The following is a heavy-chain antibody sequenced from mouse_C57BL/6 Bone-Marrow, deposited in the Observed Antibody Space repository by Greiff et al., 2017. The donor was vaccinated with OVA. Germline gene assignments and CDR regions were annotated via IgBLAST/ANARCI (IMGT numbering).Heavy chain of an antibody. V-gene: IGHV1-72*01. D-gene: IGHD1-1*01. J-gene: IGHJ3*01. CDR2: IDPNSGGT. Sequence: QVQLQQPGAELVKPGASVKLSCKASGYTFTSYWMHWVQQRPGRGLEWIGRIDPNSGGTKYNEKFKSKTTLTVDKPSSTAYMQLSSLTSEDSAVYYSAHYYGSSYGFAYWGQGTLVTVSA. CDR3: AHYYGSSYGFAY. CDR1: GYTFTSYW.